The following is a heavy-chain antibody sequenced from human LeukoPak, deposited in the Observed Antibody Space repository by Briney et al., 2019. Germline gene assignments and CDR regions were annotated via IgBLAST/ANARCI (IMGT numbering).Heavy chain of an antibody. V-gene: IGHV5-51*01. Sequence: GPPLKISGKLSGSPLTDNLIAWVPRVPGKGLEGLGLFYLSYSHDKYSPSFQAQFPLSLDTSISTAYLQLSGLRASDPAIYYCVRVALTSSLDHWGQGTLVTVSS. D-gene: IGHD6-13*01. CDR2: FYLSYSHD. CDR3: VRVALTSSLDH. CDR1: GSPLTDNL. J-gene: IGHJ5*02.